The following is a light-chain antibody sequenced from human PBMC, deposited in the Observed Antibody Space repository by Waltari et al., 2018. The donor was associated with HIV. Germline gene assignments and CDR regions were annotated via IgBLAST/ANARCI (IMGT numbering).Light chain of an antibody. CDR3: QQYYSYPHA. Sequence: AIRMTQSPSSLSASTGDRVTISCRASQEIGTYLAWYQHKPGKVPELLMYSASTLQSGLPSRCNGSGSGTDFTLTIDCLQSEDFATYSCQQYYSYPHAFGQGTKLEIK. CDR1: QEIGTY. CDR2: SAS. J-gene: IGKJ2*01. V-gene: IGKV1-8*01.